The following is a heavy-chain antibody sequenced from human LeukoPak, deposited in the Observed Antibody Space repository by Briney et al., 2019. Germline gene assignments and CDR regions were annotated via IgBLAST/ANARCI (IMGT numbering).Heavy chain of an antibody. D-gene: IGHD5-24*01. J-gene: IGHJ4*02. V-gene: IGHV3-30*04. CDR2: ISYDGSDK. Sequence: GGSLRLPCAASGFTFSTYAMHWVRQAPGKGLEWLAVISYDGSDKYYADSVKGRFTISRDNAKNSLYLQMNSLRAEDTAIYYCTRVGYIDEGIDYWGQGTLVTVSS. CDR3: TRVGYIDEGIDY. CDR1: GFTFSTYA.